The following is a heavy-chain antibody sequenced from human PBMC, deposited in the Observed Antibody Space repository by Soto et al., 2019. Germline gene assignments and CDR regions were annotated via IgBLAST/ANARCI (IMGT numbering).Heavy chain of an antibody. D-gene: IGHD2-2*01. CDR1: GSSVSNYW. CDR2: IKEDGSQN. J-gene: IGHJ4*02. V-gene: IGHV3-7*04. CDR3: ARETHDYAA. Sequence: EMQLVESGGGLVQPGDSLRLSCVASGSSVSNYWMTWVRQAPGKGLEWVANIKEDGSQNTYMDSVKGRFTISRDNAKNTLFQQINSRRSEETAVYYCARETHDYAAWGQGTLVTVSS.